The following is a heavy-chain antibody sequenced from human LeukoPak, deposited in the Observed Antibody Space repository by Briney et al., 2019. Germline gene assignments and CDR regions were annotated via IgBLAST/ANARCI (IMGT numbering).Heavy chain of an antibody. CDR1: GFTFSSYA. Sequence: PGGSLRLSCAASGFTFSSYAMSWVRQAPGKGLECISGFSGSGGSTYYADSVKGRFTISRDNSKNTLYLQMNSLRAEDTAVYYCAGLPAYYYDTSGFYFDYWGQGTLVTVSS. J-gene: IGHJ4*02. D-gene: IGHD3-22*01. V-gene: IGHV3-23*01. CDR2: FSGSGGST. CDR3: AGLPAYYYDTSGFYFDY.